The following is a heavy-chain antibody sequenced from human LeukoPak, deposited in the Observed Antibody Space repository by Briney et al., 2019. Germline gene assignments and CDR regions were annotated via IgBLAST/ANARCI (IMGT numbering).Heavy chain of an antibody. Sequence: GGSLRLSCAASGFTFSSYSMNWVRQAPGKGLEWVSSISSSSSYIYYADSVKGRFTISRDNAKNSLYLQMNSLRAEDTAVYYCARDRMSSSFPMDVDYWGQGTLVTVSS. J-gene: IGHJ4*02. CDR1: GFTFSSYS. CDR3: ARDRMSSSFPMDVDY. CDR2: ISSSSSYI. D-gene: IGHD6-6*01. V-gene: IGHV3-21*01.